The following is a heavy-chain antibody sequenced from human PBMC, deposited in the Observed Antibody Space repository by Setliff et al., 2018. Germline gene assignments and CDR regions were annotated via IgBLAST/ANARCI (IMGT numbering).Heavy chain of an antibody. D-gene: IGHD2-15*01. J-gene: IGHJ3*02. CDR3: ARPRDAWYDAFDI. CDR1: GYSFTTYW. CDR2: IYPGDSDT. Sequence: PGESLKISCKGSGYSFTTYWIGWVRQMPGKGLEWMGIIYPGDSDTRYSPSFQGQVTISADKSISTAYLQWSSLKASDTAMYYCARPRDAWYDAFDIWGQGTMVTVSS. V-gene: IGHV5-51*01.